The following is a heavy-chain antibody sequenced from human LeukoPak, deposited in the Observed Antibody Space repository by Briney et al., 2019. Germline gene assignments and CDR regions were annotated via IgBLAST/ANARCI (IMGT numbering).Heavy chain of an antibody. J-gene: IGHJ6*02. D-gene: IGHD3-10*01. CDR3: ARRGGYYYYGMDV. CDR1: GGSISSGGYY. CDR2: INDSGSA. Sequence: PSETLSLTCTVSGGSISSGGYYWSWIRQPPGKGLEWIGEINDSGSANYNPSLESRVTISVDTSKNQFSLTLSSVTAADTAVYYCARRGGYYYYGMDVWGQGTTVTVSS. V-gene: IGHV4-39*07.